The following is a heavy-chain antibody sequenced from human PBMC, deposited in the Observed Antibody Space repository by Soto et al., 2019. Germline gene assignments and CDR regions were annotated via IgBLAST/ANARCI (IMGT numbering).Heavy chain of an antibody. CDR2: INAGNGNT. V-gene: IGHV1-3*01. Sequence: QVQLVQSGAEVKKPGASVKVSCKASGYTFTSYAMHWVRQAPGQRLEWMGWINAGNGNTKYSQKFQGRVTSTGDTAASTAYMELGSLRSEVTAVYYCASSYSNYALIDYYYYGMDVWGQGTTVTVSS. CDR3: ASSYSNYALIDYYYYGMDV. CDR1: GYTFTSYA. J-gene: IGHJ6*02. D-gene: IGHD4-4*01.